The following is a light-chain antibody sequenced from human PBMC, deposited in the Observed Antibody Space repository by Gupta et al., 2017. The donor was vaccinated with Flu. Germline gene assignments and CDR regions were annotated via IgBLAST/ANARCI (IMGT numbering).Light chain of an antibody. Sequence: DIQMTQSPSTLSESVGDRVTITCRASKSISSWLAWYQQKPGKAPKLLIYKASSLESGVPSRCSGSGSGTEFTLTISSLQPDDFATYYCQQYNSWTFGQGTKVEIK. V-gene: IGKV1-5*03. CDR1: KSISSW. CDR3: QQYNSWT. CDR2: KAS. J-gene: IGKJ1*01.